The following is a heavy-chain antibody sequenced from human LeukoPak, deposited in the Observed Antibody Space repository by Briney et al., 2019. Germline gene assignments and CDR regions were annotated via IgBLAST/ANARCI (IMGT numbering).Heavy chain of an antibody. Sequence: ASVKVSCKASGYTFTGYYMHWVRQAPGQGLEWMGWINPNSGGTNYAQKFQGRVTMTTDTSISTAYMELSRLRSDDTAVYYCARGDVSYDSSGYHYYWGQGTLVTVSS. J-gene: IGHJ4*02. CDR2: INPNSGGT. V-gene: IGHV1-2*02. CDR1: GYTFTGYY. CDR3: ARGDVSYDSSGYHYY. D-gene: IGHD3-22*01.